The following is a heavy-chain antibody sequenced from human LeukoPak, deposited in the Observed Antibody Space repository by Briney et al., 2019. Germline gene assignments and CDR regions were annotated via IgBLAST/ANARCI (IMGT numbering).Heavy chain of an antibody. J-gene: IGHJ4*02. Sequence: GGSLRLSCAASGFTFSSYAMSWVRQAPGKGLEWVSAISGSGGSTYYADSVKGRFTISRDDSKNTLYLQMNSLRAEDTAVYYCAILITIFRFDYWGQGTLVTVSS. CDR3: AILITIFRFDY. V-gene: IGHV3-23*01. D-gene: IGHD3-3*01. CDR1: GFTFSSYA. CDR2: ISGSGGST.